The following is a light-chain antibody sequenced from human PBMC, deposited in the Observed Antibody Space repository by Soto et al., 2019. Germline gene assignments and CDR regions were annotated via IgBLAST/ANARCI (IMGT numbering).Light chain of an antibody. CDR3: LQYYTYPRA. CDR1: QDISNY. Sequence: AIRMTQPPSSFSASTGDRVTITCRASQDISNYLAWYQQQPGKAPKVLIYAASTLESGVPSRFSGSGSGTEFTLTISSLQSEDSATYHCLQYYTYPRAFGQGTKVEI. CDR2: AAS. V-gene: IGKV1-8*01. J-gene: IGKJ1*01.